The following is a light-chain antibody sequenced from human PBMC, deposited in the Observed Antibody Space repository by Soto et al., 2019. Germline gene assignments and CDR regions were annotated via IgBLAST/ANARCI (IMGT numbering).Light chain of an antibody. Sequence: DIQMTQSPSTLSASVGDRVTITCRASQNIYIWLAWYQQKPGKAPRVVINKASTLESGVPSRFSGSGLGTEFTLTIDSLQPDDFATYYFQHFNDYDVAFGQGTRVEVK. CDR3: QHFNDYDVA. CDR2: KAS. J-gene: IGKJ1*01. CDR1: QNIYIW. V-gene: IGKV1-5*03.